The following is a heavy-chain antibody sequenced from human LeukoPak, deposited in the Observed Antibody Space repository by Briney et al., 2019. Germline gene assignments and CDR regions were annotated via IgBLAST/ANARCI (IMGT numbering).Heavy chain of an antibody. CDR3: ARVGYCSSTSCSSETHDY. CDR1: GFTFSSYE. V-gene: IGHV3-48*03. Sequence: GGSLRLSCAASGFTFSSYEMNWVRQAPGKGLEWVSYISSSGSTIYYADSVKGRFTISRDNAKNSLYLQMNSLRAEDTAVYYCARVGYCSSTSCSSETHDYWGQGTLVTVSS. D-gene: IGHD2-2*03. CDR2: ISSSGSTI. J-gene: IGHJ4*02.